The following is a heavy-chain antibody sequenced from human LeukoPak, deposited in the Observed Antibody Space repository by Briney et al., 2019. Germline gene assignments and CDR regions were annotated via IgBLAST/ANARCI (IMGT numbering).Heavy chain of an antibody. V-gene: IGHV4-34*01. CDR3: ARGAIIRGRLGELSSPKAFDY. Sequence: SETLSLTCAVYGGSFSGYYWSWIRQPPGKGLEWIGEINHSGSTNYNPSLKSRVTISVDTSKNQFSLKLSSVTAADTAVYYCARGAIIRGRLGELSSPKAFDYWGQGTLVTVSS. CDR2: INHSGST. CDR1: GGSFSGYY. J-gene: IGHJ4*02. D-gene: IGHD3-16*02.